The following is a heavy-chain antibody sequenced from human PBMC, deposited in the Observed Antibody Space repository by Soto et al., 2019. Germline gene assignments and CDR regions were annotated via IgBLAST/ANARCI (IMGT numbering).Heavy chain of an antibody. Sequence: GGSLRLSCAASGFTFSSYGMHWVRQAPGKGLEWVAVISYDGSNKYYADSVKGRFTISRGNSKNTLYLQMNSLRAEDTAVYYCAKDPYCSSTSCPSGVWGQGTTVTVSS. CDR1: GFTFSSYG. J-gene: IGHJ6*02. CDR2: ISYDGSNK. D-gene: IGHD2-2*01. CDR3: AKDPYCSSTSCPSGV. V-gene: IGHV3-30*18.